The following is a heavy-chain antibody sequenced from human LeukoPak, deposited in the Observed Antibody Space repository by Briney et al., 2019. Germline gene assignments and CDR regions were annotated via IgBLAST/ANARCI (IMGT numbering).Heavy chain of an antibody. V-gene: IGHV4-34*01. CDR3: ARDDWYYDILTGSYYYGMDV. CDR1: GGSFSGYY. J-gene: IGHJ6*02. Sequence: SSETLSLTCAVYGGSFSGYYWSWIRQPPGKGLEWIGEINHSGSTNYNPSLKSRVTISVDTSKNQFSLKLSSVTAADTAVYYCARDDWYYDILTGSYYYGMDVWGQGTTVTVSS. CDR2: INHSGST. D-gene: IGHD3-9*01.